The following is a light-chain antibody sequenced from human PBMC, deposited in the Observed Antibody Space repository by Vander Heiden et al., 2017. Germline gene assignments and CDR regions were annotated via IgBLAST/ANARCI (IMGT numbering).Light chain of an antibody. CDR2: KAS. CDR3: QQYNSYSPEYT. CDR1: QSISSW. V-gene: IGKV1-5*03. Sequence: DIQMTQSPSTLSASVGDRVTITCRASQSISSWLAWYQQKPGKAPKLLIYKASSLESGVPSRFSGSGSGTEFTLTISSLQPDDFVTYYCQQYNSYSPEYTFGQGTKLEIK. J-gene: IGKJ2*01.